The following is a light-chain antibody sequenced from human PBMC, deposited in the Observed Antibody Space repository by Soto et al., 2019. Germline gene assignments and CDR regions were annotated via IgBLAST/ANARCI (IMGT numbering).Light chain of an antibody. CDR2: AAA. CDR1: QSVSSTY. Sequence: EIVLTQSPCTLSLSPGDRATLSCRASQSVSSTYFAWYQRRPGQTLRLLIYAAAKRATGIPDRFSGSGSGTDFTLTISRLEPDDFAVYFCQQYCSTPPTFGQGTKLDI. V-gene: IGKV3-20*01. CDR3: QQYCSTPPT. J-gene: IGKJ2*01.